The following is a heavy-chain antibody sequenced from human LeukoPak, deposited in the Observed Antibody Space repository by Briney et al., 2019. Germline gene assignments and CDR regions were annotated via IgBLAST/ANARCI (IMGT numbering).Heavy chain of an antibody. CDR2: ISSNGDNT. J-gene: IGHJ4*02. CDR1: GFTFITYV. Sequence: GGSLRLSCSVSGFTFITYVMHWVRQAPGKGLEYVSAISSNGDNTYYADSVKGRFTISRDNSKNTLYLQMSSLRADDTAVYYCVRGTGYWGQGTLVTVSS. V-gene: IGHV3-64D*06. CDR3: VRGTGY.